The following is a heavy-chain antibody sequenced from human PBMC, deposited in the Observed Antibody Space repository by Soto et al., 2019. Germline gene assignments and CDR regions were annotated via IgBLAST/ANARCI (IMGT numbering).Heavy chain of an antibody. Sequence: SVKVSCKASGGTFSSYAISWVRQAPGQGLEWMGGIIPIFGTANYAQKFQGRVTITADESTSTAYMELSSLRSEDTAVYYCAREGRIAVAGTGWFDPWGQGTLVTVSS. J-gene: IGHJ5*02. CDR1: GGTFSSYA. D-gene: IGHD6-19*01. CDR2: IIPIFGTA. CDR3: AREGRIAVAGTGWFDP. V-gene: IGHV1-69*13.